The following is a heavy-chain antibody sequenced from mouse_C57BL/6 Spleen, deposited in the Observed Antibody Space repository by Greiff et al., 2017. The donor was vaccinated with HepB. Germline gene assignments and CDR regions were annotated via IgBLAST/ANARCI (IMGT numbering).Heavy chain of an antibody. V-gene: IGHV14-3*01. CDR3: ARSPIYYYGSSYGYFDV. D-gene: IGHD1-1*01. J-gene: IGHJ1*03. CDR1: GFNIKNTY. CDR2: IDPANGNT. Sequence: VQLQQSVAELVRPGASVKLSCTASGFNIKNTYMHWVKQRPEQGLEWIGRIDPANGNTKYAPKFQGKATIDTSSNTAYLQLSSLTSEDTAIYYCARSPIYYYGSSYGYFDVWGTGTTVTVSS.